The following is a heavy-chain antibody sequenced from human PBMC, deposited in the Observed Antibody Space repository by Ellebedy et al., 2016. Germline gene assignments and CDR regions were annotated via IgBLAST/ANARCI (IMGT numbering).Heavy chain of an antibody. CDR2: MNPNSGNT. Sequence: ASVKVSXKASGYTFTSYDINWVRQATGQGLEWMGWMNPNSGNTGYAQKFQGRVTMTRNTSISTAYMELSSLRSEDTAVYYCARLAYCGGDCQEGLYYYMDVWGKGTTVTVSS. CDR1: GYTFTSYD. J-gene: IGHJ6*03. CDR3: ARLAYCGGDCQEGLYYYMDV. V-gene: IGHV1-8*01. D-gene: IGHD2-21*01.